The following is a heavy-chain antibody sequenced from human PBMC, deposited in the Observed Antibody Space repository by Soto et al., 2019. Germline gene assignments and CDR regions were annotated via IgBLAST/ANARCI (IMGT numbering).Heavy chain of an antibody. D-gene: IGHD3-3*01. J-gene: IGHJ6*02. CDR2: IIPIFGTA. V-gene: IGHV1-69*13. Sequence: GASVKVSCKASGGTFSSYAISWVRQAPGQGLEWMGGIIPIFGTANYAQKFQGRVTITADESTSTAYMELSSLRSEDTAVYYCAGVTTEFLEWFYYYGMDVWGQGTTVTVSS. CDR1: GGTFSSYA. CDR3: AGVTTEFLEWFYYYGMDV.